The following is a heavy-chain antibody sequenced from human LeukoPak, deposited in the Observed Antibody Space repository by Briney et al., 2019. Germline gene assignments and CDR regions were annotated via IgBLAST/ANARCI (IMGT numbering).Heavy chain of an antibody. J-gene: IGHJ4*02. CDR1: GFTFSSYE. V-gene: IGHV3-48*03. CDR3: ARASVGYSSGWYVGTFDY. D-gene: IGHD6-19*01. Sequence: GGSLRLSCAASGFTFSSYEMNWVRQAPGKGLEWVSYISSSGSTIYYADSVKGRFTISRDNAKNSLYLQLNSLRADDTAVYYCARASVGYSSGWYVGTFDYWGQGTLVTVSS. CDR2: ISSSGSTI.